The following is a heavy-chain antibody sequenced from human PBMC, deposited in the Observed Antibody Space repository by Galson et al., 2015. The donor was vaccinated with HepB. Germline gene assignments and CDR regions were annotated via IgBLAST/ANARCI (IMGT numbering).Heavy chain of an antibody. D-gene: IGHD2-2*01. Sequence: YYMHWVRQAPGQGLEWMGRINPNSGGTNYAQKFQGRVTMTRDTSISTAYMELSRLRSDDTAVYYCARGGRQYCSSTSCYHGVDYWGQGTLVTVSS. CDR3: ARGGRQYCSSTSCYHGVDY. CDR1: YY. CDR2: INPNSGGT. J-gene: IGHJ4*02. V-gene: IGHV1-2*06.